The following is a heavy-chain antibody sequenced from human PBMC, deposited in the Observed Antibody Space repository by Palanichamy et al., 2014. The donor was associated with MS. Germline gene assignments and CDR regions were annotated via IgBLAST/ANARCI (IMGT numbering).Heavy chain of an antibody. D-gene: IGHD2-2*01. Sequence: QVQLVESGGGVVQPGRSLRLSCAASGFTFSRYTLHWVRQAPGKGLEWVAVISYDGANICYADSVKGRFTISRDNSNNTLQLQMNSLRVEDTAVYYCARSGYCSSNDCPKGFHYWGQGTLVTVSS. V-gene: IGHV3-30-3*01. CDR2: ISYDGANI. CDR3: ARSGYCSSNDCPKGFHY. J-gene: IGHJ4*02. CDR1: GFTFSRYT.